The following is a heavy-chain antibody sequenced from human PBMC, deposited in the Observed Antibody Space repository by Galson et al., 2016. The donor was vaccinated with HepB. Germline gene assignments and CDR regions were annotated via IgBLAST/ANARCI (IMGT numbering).Heavy chain of an antibody. J-gene: IGHJ4*02. D-gene: IGHD3-16*01. CDR3: GKHGGFDY. V-gene: IGHV3-23*01. CDR1: GFSFSTSG. CDR2: ITGSGDAT. Sequence: LRISCSASGFSFSTSGMSWVRQPPGRGLEWVSGITGSGDATPYAASVSGRFTISRDNYKNTLYLNMNSLRAWDTAVYYCGKHGGFDYWGQGALVTVSS.